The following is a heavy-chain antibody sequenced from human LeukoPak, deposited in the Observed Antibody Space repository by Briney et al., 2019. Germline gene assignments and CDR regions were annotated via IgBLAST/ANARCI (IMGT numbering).Heavy chain of an antibody. D-gene: IGHD3-10*01. Sequence: GASVKVSCKASGYTFTSYGISWVRQAPGQGLEWMGWISAYNGNTNYAQKLQGRVTMTTDTSTSTAYMELRSLRSDDTAVYYCARTLYYYGSGSLYWFDPWGQGTLVTVSS. V-gene: IGHV1-18*01. J-gene: IGHJ5*02. CDR1: GYTFTSYG. CDR2: ISAYNGNT. CDR3: ARTLYYYGSGSLYWFDP.